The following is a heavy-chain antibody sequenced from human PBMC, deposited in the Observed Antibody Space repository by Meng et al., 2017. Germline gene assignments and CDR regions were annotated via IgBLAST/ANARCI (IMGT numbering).Heavy chain of an antibody. CDR1: GYTLSIDG. CDR3: ATRGNPYLNC. Sequence: QVHLLQYGGEVKRPGASVKDSCAASGYTLSIDGFSWVRQAPGQGLEWLGWINTYNGKTDYAQKFQGRITMTTDTFTSTAYMELRNLRSDDTAVYYCATRGNPYLNCWGQGTLVTVSS. V-gene: IGHV1-18*01. CDR2: INTYNGKT. J-gene: IGHJ4*02.